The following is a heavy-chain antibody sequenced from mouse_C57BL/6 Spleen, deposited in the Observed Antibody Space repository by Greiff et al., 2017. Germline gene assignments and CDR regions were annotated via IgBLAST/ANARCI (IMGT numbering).Heavy chain of an antibody. CDR3: ARDTTVVPHYYAMDY. Sequence: EVMLVESGGGLVKPGGSLTLSCAASGFTFSDYGMHWVRQAPEKGLEWVAYISSGSSTIYYADTVKGRFTISRDNAKNTLFLQMTSLRSEDTAMYYCARDTTVVPHYYAMDYWGQGTSVTVSS. D-gene: IGHD1-1*01. J-gene: IGHJ4*01. CDR1: GFTFSDYG. V-gene: IGHV5-17*01. CDR2: ISSGSSTI.